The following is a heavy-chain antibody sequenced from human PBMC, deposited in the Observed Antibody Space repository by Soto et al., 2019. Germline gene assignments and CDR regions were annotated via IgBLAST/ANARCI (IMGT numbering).Heavy chain of an antibody. CDR1: GFTFIHHS. CDR2: ISGSGGNI. J-gene: IGHJ4*02. D-gene: IGHD4-17*01. Sequence: WGSLRLSCSGPGFTFIHHSLYCVRHPPLKGLQCVSSISGSGGNIYYAESVKGRFTISRDNSKNTLYLQMTSLSSEDSAVYYCARGSDYGDYYFDYWGQGTLVTVSS. V-gene: IGHV3-64D*06. CDR3: ARGSDYGDYYFDY.